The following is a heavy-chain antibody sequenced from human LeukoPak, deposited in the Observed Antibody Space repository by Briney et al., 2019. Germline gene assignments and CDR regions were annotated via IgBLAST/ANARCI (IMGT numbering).Heavy chain of an antibody. CDR1: GFTFDGYA. J-gene: IGHJ3*02. CDR2: ISWNSGSI. Sequence: GGSLRLSCAASGFTFDGYAMHWVRQAPGKGLEWVSGISWNSGSIGYADSVKGRFTISRDNAKNSLYLQMNSLRAEDTALYYCARGGYYGSGSYPDIWGQGTMVTVSS. D-gene: IGHD3-10*01. CDR3: ARGGYYGSGSYPDI. V-gene: IGHV3-9*01.